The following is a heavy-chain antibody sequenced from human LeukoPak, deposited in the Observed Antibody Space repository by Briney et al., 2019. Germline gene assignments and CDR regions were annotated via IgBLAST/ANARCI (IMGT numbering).Heavy chain of an antibody. CDR3: AKSARGDGYNPYYFDL. D-gene: IGHD5-24*01. V-gene: IGHV3-53*01. Sequence: PGGSLRLSCAASGITVNTNYMSWVRQAPGKGLEWVSLVYTGGSTYYPDSVKGRFTISRDTSKSTVYLQMNSLRAEDTAVYYCAKSARGDGYNPYYFDLWGQGTLVTVSS. J-gene: IGHJ4*02. CDR1: GITVNTNY. CDR2: VYTGGST.